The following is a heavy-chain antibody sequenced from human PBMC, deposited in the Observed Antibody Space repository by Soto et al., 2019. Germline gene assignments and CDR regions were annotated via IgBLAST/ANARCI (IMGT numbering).Heavy chain of an antibody. J-gene: IGHJ1*01. CDR2: ISGSGSTI. Sequence: PGGSLRLSCEVTGFTFSSHEMNWIRQTPGKRLEWIAKISGSGSTINYADSVKGRFTISRDNVQRTLHLQMDSLRVEDTGVYYCARGGVYWGRGTLVTVSS. CDR3: ARGGVY. CDR1: GFTFSSHE. V-gene: IGHV3-48*03. D-gene: IGHD2-8*01.